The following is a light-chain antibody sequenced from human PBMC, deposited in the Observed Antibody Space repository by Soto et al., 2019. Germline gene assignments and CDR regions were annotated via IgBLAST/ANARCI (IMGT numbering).Light chain of an antibody. CDR1: QGISSY. CDR3: QQDYSYPWT. J-gene: IGKJ1*01. V-gene: IGKV1-8*01. Sequence: AIRMTQYPSSLSASTGDRVTITCRVSQGISSYLAWYQQKPGKAPKLLIYAASTLQSGVPSRFSGSGSGTDFTLTISCLQSEDFATYYCQQDYSYPWTFGQGTKVDIK. CDR2: AAS.